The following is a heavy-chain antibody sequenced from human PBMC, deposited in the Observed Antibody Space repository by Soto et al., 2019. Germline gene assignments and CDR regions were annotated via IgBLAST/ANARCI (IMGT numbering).Heavy chain of an antibody. D-gene: IGHD3-16*01. J-gene: IGHJ1*01. CDR2: ISSNSDTV. V-gene: IGHV3-48*01. Sequence: DVYLVESGGGLVQPGGSLRLSCTASGFTLSSYSMNWVRQAPGKGPEWVSHISSNSDTVDYADSVQGRFTISRDHARNSLALQMNSLSAEDTAVYYCARVGLKFLLGGEFFQVWGQGTLVTVSS. CDR1: GFTLSSYS. CDR3: ARVGLKFLLGGEFFQV.